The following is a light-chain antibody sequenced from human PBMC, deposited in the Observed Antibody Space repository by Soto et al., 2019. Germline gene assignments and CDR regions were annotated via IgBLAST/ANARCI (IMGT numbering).Light chain of an antibody. J-gene: IGKJ4*01. CDR1: QSIDSY. CDR3: QQRSAWPPT. V-gene: IGKV3-11*01. CDR2: DAS. Sequence: EIVLTQSPATLSLSPGAGSTLSFMASQSIDSYLAWYQQTPGQAPRLLIYDASNRAAGIPARFSGSGSGTDFTLTISSLEPEDFAVYYCQQRSAWPPTFGGGTKVDIK.